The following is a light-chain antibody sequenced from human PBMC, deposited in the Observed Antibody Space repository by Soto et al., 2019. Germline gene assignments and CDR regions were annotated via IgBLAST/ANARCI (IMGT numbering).Light chain of an antibody. J-gene: IGLJ2*01. Sequence: QSALTQPASVSGSPGQSITISCTGTSSDIGGLYNYVSWYQQQPGKAPKLLIYDVNDRPSGVSARFSGSKSGNTASLTISGLQAEDEADYFCSAYSSGATPVVFGGGTKVTVL. CDR3: SAYSSGATPVV. CDR1: SSDIGGLYNY. CDR2: DVN. V-gene: IGLV2-14*03.